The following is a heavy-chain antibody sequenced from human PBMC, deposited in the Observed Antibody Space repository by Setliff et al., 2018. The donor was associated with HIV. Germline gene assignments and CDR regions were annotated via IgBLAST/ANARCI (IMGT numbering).Heavy chain of an antibody. CDR2: ITSSSSYM. J-gene: IGHJ4*02. CDR3: ARAYYSSSSGDY. D-gene: IGHD6-6*01. Sequence: ETLSLTCSVSGYSVNSDYNWAWIRQPPGKGLEWISSITSSSSYMYYADSVKGRFTISRDNPKNSLYLQMNSLRAEDTAVYYCARAYYSSSSGDYWGQGTLVTVS. CDR1: GYSVNSDYN. V-gene: IGHV3-21*01.